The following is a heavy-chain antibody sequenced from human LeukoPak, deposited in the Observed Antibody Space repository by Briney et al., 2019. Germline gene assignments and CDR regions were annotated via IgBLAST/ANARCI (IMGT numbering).Heavy chain of an antibody. CDR2: INTYNGNT. V-gene: IGHV1-18*01. CDR3: ARDLVDGVGAPGAY. CDR1: GYTFTNYG. Sequence: ASVKVFCKASGYTFTNYGITWMRQAPGQGLEWMGWINTYNGNTNYAQKLQGRVTITTDTSTSTAYMELRSLRSDDTAVFYCARDLVDGVGAPGAYWGEGALVTASS. J-gene: IGHJ4*02. D-gene: IGHD1-26*01.